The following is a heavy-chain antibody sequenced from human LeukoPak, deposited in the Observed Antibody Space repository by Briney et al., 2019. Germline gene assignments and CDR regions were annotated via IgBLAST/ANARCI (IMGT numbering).Heavy chain of an antibody. CDR1: GFTFSSYA. D-gene: IGHD3-9*01. V-gene: IGHV4-59*12. CDR3: ARDLSYYDILTGYFDY. J-gene: IGHJ4*02. CDR2: IYYSGST. Sequence: GSLRLSCAASGFTFSSYAMSWIRQPPGKGLEWMGYIYYSGSTNYNPSLKSRVTISVDTSKNQFSLKLSSVTAADTAVYYCARDLSYYDILTGYFDYWGQGTLVTVSS.